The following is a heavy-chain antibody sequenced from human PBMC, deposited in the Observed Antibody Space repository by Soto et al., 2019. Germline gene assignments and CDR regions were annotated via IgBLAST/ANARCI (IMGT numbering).Heavy chain of an antibody. CDR2: IYYSGST. CDR3: ARWWSGSRQGFDP. D-gene: IGHD3-3*01. Sequence: QVQLQESGPGLVKPSQTLSLTCTVSGGSISSGDYYWSWIRQHPGKGLEWIRYIYYSGSTYYNPSLKSQVTISVDTSKNQFSLKLSSVTAADTAVYYCARWWSGSRQGFDPWGQGTLVTVSS. J-gene: IGHJ5*02. CDR1: GGSISSGDYY. V-gene: IGHV4-31*01.